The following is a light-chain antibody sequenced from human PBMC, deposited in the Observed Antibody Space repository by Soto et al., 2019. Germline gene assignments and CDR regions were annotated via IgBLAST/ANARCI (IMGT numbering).Light chain of an antibody. CDR1: SSDVGGYNY. CDR3: SSYTSSTTVV. V-gene: IGLV2-14*01. J-gene: IGLJ2*01. CDR2: DVS. Sequence: QSVLTQPASVSGSPGQSITISCTGTSSDVGGYNYVSWYQQHPGKAPKLMIYDVSNRPSGVSNRFSGSKSGNTASRTISVRQAEYEADYYCSSYTSSTTVVFGGGTKLTVL.